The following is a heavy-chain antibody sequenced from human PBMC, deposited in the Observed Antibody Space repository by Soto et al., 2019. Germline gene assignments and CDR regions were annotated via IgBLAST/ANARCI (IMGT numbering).Heavy chain of an antibody. CDR3: ATSEWNDAFDI. CDR1: GFTFSNVW. CDR2: IKRKTDGETT. J-gene: IGHJ3*02. D-gene: IGHD3-3*01. V-gene: IGHV3-15*01. Sequence: EVQLVESGGGLVKPGGSLRLSCAASGFTFSNVWMTWIRQAPGKGLEWVGRIKRKTDGETTDYGAPVKGRFTVSRDDSKNKLYLQMNSLKTEDTGLYYCATSEWNDAFDIWGHGTMVTVSS.